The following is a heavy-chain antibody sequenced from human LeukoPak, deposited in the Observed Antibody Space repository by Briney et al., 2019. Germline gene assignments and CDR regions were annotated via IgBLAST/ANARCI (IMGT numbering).Heavy chain of an antibody. CDR3: ARAGYCSGGSCYGSDY. D-gene: IGHD2-15*01. CDR2: IYKVGHT. J-gene: IGHJ4*02. Sequence: GGSLRLSCAASGFPFSSYAMSWVRQAPGKGLEWVSVIYKVGHTYYADFVKGRFTISRDNSKNTLYLQMNSLRADDTAVYYCARAGYCSGGSCYGSDYWGQGTLVSVSS. CDR1: GFPFSSYA. V-gene: IGHV3-66*01.